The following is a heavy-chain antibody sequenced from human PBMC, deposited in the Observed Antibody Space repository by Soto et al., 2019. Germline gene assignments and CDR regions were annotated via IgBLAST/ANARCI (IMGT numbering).Heavy chain of an antibody. CDR1: GFTFSTYS. V-gene: IGHV3-30*01. CDR2: MSYDGRKT. CDR3: ARDSRPYSSGWYYFDF. D-gene: IGHD6-19*01. J-gene: IGHJ4*02. Sequence: QVQLVESGGGVVQPGRSLKLSCAVSGFTFSTYSLHWVRQAPGKGLEWVAVMSYDGRKTYYADSVKGRFTVSSDNSRNTLYLQMNSLRGEDTAVYYCARDSRPYSSGWYYFDFWGQGTLVTVSS.